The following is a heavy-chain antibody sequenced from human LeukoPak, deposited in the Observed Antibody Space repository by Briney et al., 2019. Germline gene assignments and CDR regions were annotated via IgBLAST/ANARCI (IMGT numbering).Heavy chain of an antibody. CDR1: GFTFSSYW. V-gene: IGHV3-7*01. CDR3: ANEGGGAFDF. D-gene: IGHD3-16*01. Sequence: GGSLRLSCAASGFTFSSYWMSWVRQAPGKGLEWVANIKEDGSEKYYVDSVKGRFTISRDNAKNSVYLQMNSLRADDTAVYYCANEGGGAFDFWGQGTMVTVSS. J-gene: IGHJ3*01. CDR2: IKEDGSEK.